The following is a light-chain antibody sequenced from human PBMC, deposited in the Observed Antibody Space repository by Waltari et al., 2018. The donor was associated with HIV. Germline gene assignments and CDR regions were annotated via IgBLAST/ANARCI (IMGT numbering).Light chain of an antibody. CDR1: RSNIGSNT. Sequence: QSVLTQPPSASGTPGQRVTISCSGSRSNIGSNTVNWYQQLPGTAPELLIYNNNQRPARVPDRFSGSKSGASASLAISGLQSEDEADYYCAAWDDSLNVYVFGAGTKVTVL. V-gene: IGLV1-44*01. CDR2: NNN. J-gene: IGLJ1*01. CDR3: AAWDDSLNVYV.